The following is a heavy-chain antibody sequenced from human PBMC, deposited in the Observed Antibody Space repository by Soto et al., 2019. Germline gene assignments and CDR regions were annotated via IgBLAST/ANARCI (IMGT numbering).Heavy chain of an antibody. CDR3: ERDRYFDY. CDR2: ISADNGNT. CDR1: GYTFTSYG. J-gene: IGHJ4*02. V-gene: IGHV1-18*01. Sequence: QVQLVQSGAEVKKPGASVKVSCKASGYTFTSYGIGWVRQAPGQGLEWMGWISADNGNTNYAQKLQGRVTMTTDTSMSTAYMEMSSLRADATAGYYCERDRYFDYWGQGTRVTVSS.